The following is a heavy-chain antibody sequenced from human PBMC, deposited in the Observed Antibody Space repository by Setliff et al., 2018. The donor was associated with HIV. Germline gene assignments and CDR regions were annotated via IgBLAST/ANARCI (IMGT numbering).Heavy chain of an antibody. CDR2: ISGSGVGT. Sequence: LRLSCAASGFTFSSYAMSWVRQAPGKGLEWVSAISGSGVGTYYADSVKGRFVISREKSKSTLYLQMNSLRAEDAAVYYYAKKTAAYTSGSWLHYWGQGTLVTVSS. D-gene: IGHD3-10*01. J-gene: IGHJ4*02. CDR3: AKKTAAYTSGSWLHY. V-gene: IGHV3-23*01. CDR1: GFTFSSYA.